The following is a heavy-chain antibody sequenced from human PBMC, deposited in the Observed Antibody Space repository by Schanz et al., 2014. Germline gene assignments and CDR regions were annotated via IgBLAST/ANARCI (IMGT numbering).Heavy chain of an antibody. D-gene: IGHD3-10*01. J-gene: IGHJ5*02. Sequence: EVHLVESGGGLVQPGGSLRLSCAASGFTFITFAMSWVRQAPGKGPEWVSAIGGDASRTYYADSVKGRFTISRDNSKSPLYPQMNSLRADDTAVYYCARPPPLVRGIAGWFGPWGQGSLVTVSS. CDR3: ARPPPLVRGIAGWFGP. V-gene: IGHV3-23*04. CDR1: GFTFITFA. CDR2: IGGDASRT.